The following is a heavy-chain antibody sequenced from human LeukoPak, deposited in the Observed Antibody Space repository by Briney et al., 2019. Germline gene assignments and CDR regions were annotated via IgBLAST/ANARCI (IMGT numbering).Heavy chain of an antibody. D-gene: IGHD6-19*01. Sequence: GGSLRLSCAASGFTFDDYAMHWVRQAPGKGLEWVSGISWNSGSIGYADSVKGRFTISGDNAKNSLYLQMNSLRAEDTALYYCAKAYSSGWHSAFDIWGQGTMVTVSS. CDR1: GFTFDDYA. CDR3: AKAYSSGWHSAFDI. CDR2: ISWNSGSI. V-gene: IGHV3-9*01. J-gene: IGHJ3*02.